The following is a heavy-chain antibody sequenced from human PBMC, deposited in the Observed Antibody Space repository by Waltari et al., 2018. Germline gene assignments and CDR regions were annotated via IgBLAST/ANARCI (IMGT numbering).Heavy chain of an antibody. D-gene: IGHD2-15*01. CDR2: INHSGST. CDR3: ARGIVVVVAAYFDY. V-gene: IGHV4-4*02. J-gene: IGHJ4*02. CDR1: GFIFSSHW. Sequence: VQLVESGGGLVQPGGSLRLSCAASGFIFSSHWMHWVRQPPGKGLEWIGEINHSGSTNYNPSLKSRVTISVDTSKNQFSLKLSSVTAADTAVYYCARGIVVVVAAYFDYWGQGTLVTVSS.